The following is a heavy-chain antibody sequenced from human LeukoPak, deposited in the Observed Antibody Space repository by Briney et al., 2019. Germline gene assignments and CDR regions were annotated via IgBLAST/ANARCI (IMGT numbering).Heavy chain of an antibody. V-gene: IGHV3-53*01. Sequence: GGSLRLSCAASGFTVSSNDMSWVRQAPGKGLECISVIYSGGSTDYADSVKGRFTISRDNAKNSLYLQMNSLRAEDTAVYYCARDLEEYCSGGSCSLLEFWGQGTLVTVSS. D-gene: IGHD2-15*01. CDR2: IYSGGST. CDR3: ARDLEEYCSGGSCSLLEF. J-gene: IGHJ4*02. CDR1: GFTVSSND.